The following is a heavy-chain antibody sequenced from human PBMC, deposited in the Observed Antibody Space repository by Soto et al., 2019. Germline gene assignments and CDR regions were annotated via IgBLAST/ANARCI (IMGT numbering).Heavy chain of an antibody. V-gene: IGHV1-8*02. D-gene: IGHD3-3*01. CDR1: GGTFSSYA. J-gene: IGHJ6*02. CDR3: ARERKFDFWRKGLDV. CDR2: MDPNSGST. Sequence: ASVKVSCKASGGTFSSYAISWVRQAPGQGLEWLGWMDPNSGSTGYAQNFQGRVTMTRNISINTAHMELSSLRSEDTAVYYCARERKFDFWRKGLDVWGQGTTVTVSS.